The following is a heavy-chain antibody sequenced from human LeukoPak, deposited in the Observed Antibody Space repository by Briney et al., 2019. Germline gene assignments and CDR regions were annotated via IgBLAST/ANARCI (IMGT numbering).Heavy chain of an antibody. CDR2: ISGSGGST. Sequence: GGPLRLSCAASGFTFSSYAMSWVRQAPGKGLEWVSAISGSGGSTYYADSVKGRFTISRDNSKNTLYLQMNSLRAEDTAVYYCAKSGYSSSWYFDYWRQGTLVTVSS. CDR3: AKSGYSSSWYFDY. CDR1: GFTFSSYA. V-gene: IGHV3-23*01. J-gene: IGHJ4*02. D-gene: IGHD6-13*01.